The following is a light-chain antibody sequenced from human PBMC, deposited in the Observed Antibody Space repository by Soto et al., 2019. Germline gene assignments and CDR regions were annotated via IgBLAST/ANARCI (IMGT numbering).Light chain of an antibody. J-gene: IGLJ2*01. CDR1: SSDVGGYNY. CDR2: EVS. CDR3: SSYAGVNSVV. Sequence: QSALTQPPSASGSPGQSVTISCTGMSSDVGGYNYVSWYQQHPGKAPKLMIYEVSKRPSGVPDRFSGSKSGNTASLTVSGLQAEDEADYYCSSYAGVNSVVFGGGTNLT. V-gene: IGLV2-8*01.